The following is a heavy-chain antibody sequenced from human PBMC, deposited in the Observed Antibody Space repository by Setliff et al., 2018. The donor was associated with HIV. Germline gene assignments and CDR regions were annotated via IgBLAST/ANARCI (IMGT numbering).Heavy chain of an antibody. CDR2: VNHNGGT. J-gene: IGHJ6*02. Sequence: SETLSLTCAVYGDSFSGSYWSWIRQSPGTGLEWIGEVNHNGGTNYNPSLKSRVVVSVDRSKNQFSLKLNSVTAADTAVYYCARDPRTSGVVGYYYYYGMDVWGQGTTVTVSS. CDR3: ARDPRTSGVVGYYYYYGMDV. CDR1: GDSFSGSY. D-gene: IGHD2-21*01. V-gene: IGHV4-34*01.